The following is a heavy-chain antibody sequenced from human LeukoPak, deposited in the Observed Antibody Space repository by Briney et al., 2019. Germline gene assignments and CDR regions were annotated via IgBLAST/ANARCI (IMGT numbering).Heavy chain of an antibody. J-gene: IGHJ4*02. Sequence: SETLSLTCTVSGYSISSGYYWGWIRQPPGKGLEWIGSIYHSGSTYYNPSLKIRVTISVDTSKNHFSLKLTSVTAADTAVYYCARAGPYDSSGYWGQGTLVTVSS. CDR1: GYSISSGYY. D-gene: IGHD3-22*01. V-gene: IGHV4-38-2*02. CDR2: IYHSGST. CDR3: ARAGPYDSSGY.